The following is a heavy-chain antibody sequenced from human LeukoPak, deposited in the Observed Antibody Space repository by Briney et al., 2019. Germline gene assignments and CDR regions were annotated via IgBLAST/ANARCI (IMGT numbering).Heavy chain of an antibody. J-gene: IGHJ4*02. CDR1: GGTFSSYA. CDR3: ASRGYSYGSPGYFDY. Sequence: SVKVSCKASGGTFSSYAISWVRQAPGQGLEWMGGIIPIFGTANYAQKFQGRVTITADESTSTAYMELSSLRSEDTAVYYCASRGYSYGSPGYFDYWGQGTLVTVSS. D-gene: IGHD5-18*01. V-gene: IGHV1-69*13. CDR2: IIPIFGTA.